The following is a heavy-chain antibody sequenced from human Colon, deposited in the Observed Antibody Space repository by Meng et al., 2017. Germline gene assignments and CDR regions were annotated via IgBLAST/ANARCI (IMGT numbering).Heavy chain of an antibody. CDR2: IYHSGST. V-gene: IGHV4-4*02. CDR1: GGSIGSSTW. D-gene: IGHD6-19*01. CDR3: ASFPPPGKQWLVTDY. Sequence: QAKLPAAGRSLGKPAGPRPPPCAAAGGSIGSSTWWSWVRQPPGKGLEWIGEIYHSGSTNYNPSLKSRVTISVDKSKNQFSLKLSSVTAADTAVYYCASFPPPGKQWLVTDYWGQGTLVTVSS. J-gene: IGHJ4*02.